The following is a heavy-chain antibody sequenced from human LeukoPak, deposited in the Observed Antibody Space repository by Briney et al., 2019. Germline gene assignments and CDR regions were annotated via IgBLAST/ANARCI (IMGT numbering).Heavy chain of an antibody. CDR2: ISYSGST. CDR3: ARTVGATSTSFDY. J-gene: IGHJ4*02. D-gene: IGHD1-26*01. Sequence: PSETLSLTCTVSGGSISSYYWSWIRQSPGKGLEWIGYISYSGSTNYNPSLKSRVTISVVTSKNQFSLRLRSVAAADTAVYYCARTVGATSTSFDYWGQGTLVTVSS. V-gene: IGHV4-59*08. CDR1: GGSISSYY.